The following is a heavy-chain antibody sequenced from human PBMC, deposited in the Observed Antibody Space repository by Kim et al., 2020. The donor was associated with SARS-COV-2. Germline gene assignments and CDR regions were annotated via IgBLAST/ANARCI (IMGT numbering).Heavy chain of an antibody. D-gene: IGHD2-21*01. CDR2: IDPSDSYT. J-gene: IGHJ5*02. CDR1: GYSFTSYW. V-gene: IGHV5-10-1*01. CDR3: ARQRGSISNWFDP. Sequence: GESLKISCKGSGYSFTSYWISWVRQMPGKGLEWMGRIDPSDSYTNYSPSFQGHVTISADKSISTAYLQWSSLKASDTAMYYCARQRGSISNWFDPWGQGTLVTVSS.